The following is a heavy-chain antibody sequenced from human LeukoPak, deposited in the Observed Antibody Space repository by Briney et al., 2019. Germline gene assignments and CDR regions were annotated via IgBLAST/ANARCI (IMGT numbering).Heavy chain of an antibody. D-gene: IGHD6-6*01. CDR2: IKQDGSEK. Sequence: GGSLRLSCSSSGFTFSNYWMTWLRQAPGKGLEWVAYIKQDGSEKYYVDSVKGRFTISRDNEKNALYLQMNSLRADDTGVYYCARVAAARSSERRGQGTLVTVSS. CDR1: GFTFSNYW. CDR3: ARVAAARSSER. J-gene: IGHJ4*02. V-gene: IGHV3-7*01.